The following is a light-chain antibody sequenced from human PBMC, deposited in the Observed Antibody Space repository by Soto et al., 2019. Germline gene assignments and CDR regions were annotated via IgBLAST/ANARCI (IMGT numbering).Light chain of an antibody. CDR1: QSVDNY. V-gene: IGKV3-11*01. Sequence: EIVLTQSPVTLSLSPGERATLSCRASQSVDNYLAWYQQKPGQAPRLLIYDVSNRATGIPARFSGSGSATDFTLTISSLEPGDFAVYYCQQYGSSPWTFGQGTKVDIK. J-gene: IGKJ1*01. CDR2: DVS. CDR3: QQYGSSPWT.